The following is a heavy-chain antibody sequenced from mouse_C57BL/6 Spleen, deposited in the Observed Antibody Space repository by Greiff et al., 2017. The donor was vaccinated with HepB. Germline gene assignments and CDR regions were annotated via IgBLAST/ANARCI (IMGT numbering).Heavy chain of an antibody. CDR3: ARHERSNPGEGYAMDY. Sequence: EVQLQESGGDLVKPGGSLKLSCAASGFTFSSYGMSWVRQTPDKRLEWVATISSGGSYTYYPDSVKGRFTISRDNAKNTLYLQMSSLKSEDTAMYYCARHERSNPGEGYAMDYWGQGTSVTVSS. CDR2: ISSGGSYT. V-gene: IGHV5-6*01. D-gene: IGHD2-5*01. CDR1: GFTFSSYG. J-gene: IGHJ4*01.